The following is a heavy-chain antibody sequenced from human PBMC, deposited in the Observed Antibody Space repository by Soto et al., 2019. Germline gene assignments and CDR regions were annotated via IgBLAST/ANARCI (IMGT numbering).Heavy chain of an antibody. CDR3: ARDSRLWGSTGWKRENLFDI. Sequence: QVQLEQSGAEVKRPGSSVKVSCKTPGGNFNTYPISWVRQAPGHRLEWMGKIIPIFGTPDYAQKFQGRVTINADEATTTVYMELRSLKSDDSAVYYCARDSRLWGSTGWKRENLFDIWGQGTMVTVSS. D-gene: IGHD3-16*01. CDR1: GGNFNTYP. V-gene: IGHV1-69*18. CDR2: IIPIFGTP. J-gene: IGHJ3*02.